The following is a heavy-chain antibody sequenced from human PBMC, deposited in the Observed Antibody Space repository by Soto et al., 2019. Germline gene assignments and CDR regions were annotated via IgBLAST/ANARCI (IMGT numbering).Heavy chain of an antibody. CDR3: ARDGYGSGSYYNNWFDP. V-gene: IGHV4-31*03. CDR1: GGSISSGGYY. CDR2: IYYSGST. D-gene: IGHD3-10*01. J-gene: IGHJ5*02. Sequence: PSETLSLTCTVSGGSISSGGYYWSWIRQHPGKGLEWIGYIYYSGSTYYNPSLKSRVTISVDTSKNQFSLKLSSVTAADTAVYYCARDGYGSGSYYNNWFDPWGQGTLVTVS.